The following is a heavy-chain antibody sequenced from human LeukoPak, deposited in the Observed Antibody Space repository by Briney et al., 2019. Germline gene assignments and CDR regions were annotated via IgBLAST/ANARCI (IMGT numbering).Heavy chain of an antibody. CDR3: AKASAASYYDAFDI. Sequence: SGGSLRLSCAASGFTFDDYAMHWVRQAPGKGLEWVSGISWNSGSIGYADSVKGRFTISRDNAKNSLYLQMNSLRAEDTALYYCAKASAASYYDAFDIWGQGTMVTVSS. CDR1: GFTFDDYA. CDR2: ISWNSGSI. J-gene: IGHJ3*02. V-gene: IGHV3-9*01. D-gene: IGHD6-13*01.